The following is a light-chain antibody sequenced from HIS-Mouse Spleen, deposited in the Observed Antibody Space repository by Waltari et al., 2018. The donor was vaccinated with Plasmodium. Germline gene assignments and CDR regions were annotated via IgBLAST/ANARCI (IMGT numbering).Light chain of an antibody. CDR3: QQFNSYPLT. V-gene: IGKV1-13*02. CDR1: QGISSA. J-gene: IGKJ4*01. CDR2: ESS. Sequence: AIQLTQSPSSLSASVGDRVTITCRASQGISSALARYQQKPGKAPKLLIYESSSLESGVPSRFSVSGSGTDFTLTISSLQPEDFATYYCQQFNSYPLTFGGGTKVEIK.